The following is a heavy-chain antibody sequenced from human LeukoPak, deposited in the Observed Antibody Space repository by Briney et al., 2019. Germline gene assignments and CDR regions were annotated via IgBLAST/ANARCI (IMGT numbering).Heavy chain of an antibody. V-gene: IGHV1-18*01. Sequence: ASVKVSCKASGYTFTSYGISWVRQAPGQGLEWMGWISAHYGNTNYAQKFQDRVAMTTDTSTNTAYMELRSLRPDDTAVYYCARDFFHGHCSGLSCFLLDYWGQGSLVTVSS. CDR3: ARDFFHGHCSGLSCFLLDY. D-gene: IGHD2-15*01. J-gene: IGHJ4*02. CDR2: ISAHYGNT. CDR1: GYTFTSYG.